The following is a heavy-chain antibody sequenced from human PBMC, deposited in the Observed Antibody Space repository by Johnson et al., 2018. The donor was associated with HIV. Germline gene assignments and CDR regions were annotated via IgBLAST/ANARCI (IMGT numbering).Heavy chain of an antibody. J-gene: IGHJ3*02. CDR3: PREKLDSRGYYDAFDI. Sequence: QLVESGGGVVQPGRSLRLSCVASGFTFSSYAMHWVRQAPGKGLEWVAVISYDGSNKDYADSVKGRFSISRDNSKNTLYLQMNSLRAEDTAVYYCPREKLDSRGYYDAFDIWCQGTMVTVSS. CDR2: ISYDGSNK. V-gene: IGHV3-30*04. D-gene: IGHD3-22*01. CDR1: GFTFSSYA.